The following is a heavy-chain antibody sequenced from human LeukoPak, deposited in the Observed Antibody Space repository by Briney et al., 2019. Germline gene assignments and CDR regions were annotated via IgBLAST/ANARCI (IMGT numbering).Heavy chain of an antibody. CDR2: ISGSGGNT. CDR3: AKPYGTDCGGDCYFDY. CDR1: GFTFSNYA. V-gene: IGHV3-23*01. J-gene: IGHJ4*02. Sequence: QSGGSLRLSCAAFGFTFSNYAISWVRQAPGKGLEWVSAISGSGGNTYYADSVRGRFTISRDNSRSTLYLQMSRLGAEDTALYYCAKPYGTDCGGDCYFDYWGQGTLVSVSS. D-gene: IGHD2-21*02.